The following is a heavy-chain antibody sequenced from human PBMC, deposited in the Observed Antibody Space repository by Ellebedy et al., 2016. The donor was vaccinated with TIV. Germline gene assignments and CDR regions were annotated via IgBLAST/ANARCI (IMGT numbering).Heavy chain of an antibody. CDR2: VSWDGGSP. CDR1: GFTFDDYG. Sequence: GESLKISCAASGFTFDDYGMHWVRHAPGKGLEWVSFVSWDGGSPYYADSVKGRFTISRDNSKNSLYLQMNSLRSEDTALYYCATGHSTNWYFDSWGQGTTVTVSS. CDR3: ATGHSTNWYFDS. J-gene: IGHJ4*03. V-gene: IGHV3-43D*03. D-gene: IGHD6-13*01.